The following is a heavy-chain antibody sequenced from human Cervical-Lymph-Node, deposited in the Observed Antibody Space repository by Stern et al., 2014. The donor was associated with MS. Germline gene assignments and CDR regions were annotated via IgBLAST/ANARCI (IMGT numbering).Heavy chain of an antibody. CDR2: INPHNGDT. Sequence: VQLVESGAEVKKSGASVKVSCKASGYTLTGNYMHWVRQAPGQGLEWMGWINPHNGDTNYAQKFQDRVAMTRDTSISTAYLEVYRLRSDDTAVYYCAREGIWFGENWGQGTLVTVSS. CDR1: GYTLTGNY. J-gene: IGHJ4*02. V-gene: IGHV1-2*02. D-gene: IGHD3-10*01. CDR3: AREGIWFGEN.